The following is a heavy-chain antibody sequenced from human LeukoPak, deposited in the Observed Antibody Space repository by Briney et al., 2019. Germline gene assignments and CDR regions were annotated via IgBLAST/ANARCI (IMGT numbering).Heavy chain of an antibody. CDR3: ATTQDYGDYVSLVLGY. Sequence: EASVKVSCKVSGYTLTELSMHWVRQAPGKGLEWMGGFDPEDGETIYAQKFQGRVTMTEDTSTDTAYMGLSSLRSEDTAVYYCATTQDYGDYVSLVLGYWGQGTLVTVSS. V-gene: IGHV1-24*01. CDR1: GYTLTELS. D-gene: IGHD4-17*01. CDR2: FDPEDGET. J-gene: IGHJ4*02.